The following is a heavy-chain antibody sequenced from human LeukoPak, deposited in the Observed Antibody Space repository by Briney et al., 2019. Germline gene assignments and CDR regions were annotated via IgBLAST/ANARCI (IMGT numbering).Heavy chain of an antibody. CDR3: AKEYQAAIDY. J-gene: IGHJ4*02. CDR2: ISYDGSNK. D-gene: IGHD2-2*01. V-gene: IGHV3-30*18. CDR1: GFTFSSHG. Sequence: PGGSLRLSCAASGFTFSSHGMHWVRQAPGKGLEWVAVISYDGSNKYYADSVKGRFTVSRDNSKNTLFLQMNTLRTEDTAVYYCAKEYQAAIDYWGQGTLVTVSS.